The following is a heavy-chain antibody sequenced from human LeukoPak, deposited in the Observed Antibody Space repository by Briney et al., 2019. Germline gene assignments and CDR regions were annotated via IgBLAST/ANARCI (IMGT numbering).Heavy chain of an antibody. Sequence: PGGSPRLSCAASGFTFSSYGMHWVRQAPGKGLEWVAVIWYDGSNKYYADSVKGRFTISRDNSKNTLYLQMNSLRAEDTAVYYCAREAYCSSTSCYFDYWGQGTLVTVSS. V-gene: IGHV3-33*01. CDR3: AREAYCSSTSCYFDY. CDR1: GFTFSSYG. CDR2: IWYDGSNK. J-gene: IGHJ4*02. D-gene: IGHD2-2*01.